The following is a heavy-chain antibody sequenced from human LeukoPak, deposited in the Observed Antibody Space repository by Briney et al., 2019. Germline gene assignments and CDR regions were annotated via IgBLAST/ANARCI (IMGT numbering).Heavy chain of an antibody. CDR1: GFTFNNAW. D-gene: IGHD5-12*01. CDR2: IKSKTDGGTT. V-gene: IGHV3-15*01. CDR3: TTGRRRGYDFIGSWVY. Sequence: PGGSLRLSCAASGFTFNNAWMNWVRQAPGKGLEWVGRIKSKTDGGTTDYPAPVKGGFTISRDDSKNTLYLQMSSLKTEDTAVYYCTTGRRRGYDFIGSWVYWGQGTLVTVSS. J-gene: IGHJ4*02.